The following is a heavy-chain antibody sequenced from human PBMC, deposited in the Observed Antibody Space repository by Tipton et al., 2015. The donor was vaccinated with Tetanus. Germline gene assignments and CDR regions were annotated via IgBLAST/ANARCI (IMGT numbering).Heavy chain of an antibody. CDR3: AREADCSGGSCFSGAFDT. J-gene: IGHJ4*02. D-gene: IGHD2-15*01. CDR2: SWYDGTDK. Sequence: SLRLSCAASGFIFSSYGIHWVRQAPGKGLEWLAVSWYDGTDKYYADSVKGRFTISRDNSKNTLYLQMNSLRAGDTALCYCAREADCSGGSCFSGAFDTWGQGTQFSVSS. CDR1: GFIFSSYG. V-gene: IGHV3-33*01.